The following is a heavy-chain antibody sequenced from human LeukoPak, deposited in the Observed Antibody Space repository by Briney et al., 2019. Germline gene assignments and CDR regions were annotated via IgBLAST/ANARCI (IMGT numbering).Heavy chain of an antibody. V-gene: IGHV3-66*01. CDR3: ARGQDSSGYYYFFDY. Sequence: GGSLRLSCAASGITVSSNYMSWVRQAPGKGLEWVSAIYSDGDTYYADSVKGRFTISRDSSKNTLFLQMNSLRAEDTAVYYCARGQDSSGYYYFFDYWGQGTLATVSS. D-gene: IGHD3-22*01. J-gene: IGHJ4*02. CDR1: GITVSSNY. CDR2: IYSDGDT.